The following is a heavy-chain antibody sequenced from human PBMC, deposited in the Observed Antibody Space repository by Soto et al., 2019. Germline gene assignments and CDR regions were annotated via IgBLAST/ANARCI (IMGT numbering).Heavy chain of an antibody. D-gene: IGHD2-15*01. Sequence: LRLSCAASGFTFSSYWMSWVRQAPGKGLEWVANIKQDGSEKYYVDSVKGRFTISRDNAKNSLYLQMNSLRAEDTAVYYCARARTKAYCSGGSCYRAVNYYYGMDVWGQGTTVTVSS. CDR1: GFTFSSYW. CDR3: ARARTKAYCSGGSCYRAVNYYYGMDV. V-gene: IGHV3-7*03. J-gene: IGHJ6*02. CDR2: IKQDGSEK.